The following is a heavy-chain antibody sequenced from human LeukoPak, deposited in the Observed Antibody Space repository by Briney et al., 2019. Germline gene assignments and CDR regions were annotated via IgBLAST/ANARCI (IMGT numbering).Heavy chain of an antibody. D-gene: IGHD3-22*01. CDR3: ARPDYYDSSGYYYVIDY. CDR1: GYTFTSYG. CDR2: ISAYNGNT. J-gene: IGHJ4*02. Sequence: GASVKVSCKASGYTFTSYGISWVRQAPGQGLEWMGWISAYNGNTHYAQKFQGRVTMTRDTSTSTVYMELSSLRSEDTAVYYCARPDYYDSSGYYYVIDYWGQGTLVTVSS. V-gene: IGHV1-18*01.